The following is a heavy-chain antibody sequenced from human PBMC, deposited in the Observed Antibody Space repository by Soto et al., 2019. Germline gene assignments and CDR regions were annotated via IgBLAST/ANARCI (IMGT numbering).Heavy chain of an antibody. J-gene: IGHJ4*02. CDR3: AAAAIPVAGRHPDF. V-gene: IGHV1-2*02. CDR2: INPNNGVT. Sequence: ASVKVSCKASGYMFTGFYLHWVRQAPGQGLEWMGWINPNNGVTTYAKNFQGRVTMTRDSSISTAYMELSSLRSDDTAVYFFAAAAIPVAGRHPDFWGQGTVVTVSS. CDR1: GYMFTGFY. D-gene: IGHD6-19*01.